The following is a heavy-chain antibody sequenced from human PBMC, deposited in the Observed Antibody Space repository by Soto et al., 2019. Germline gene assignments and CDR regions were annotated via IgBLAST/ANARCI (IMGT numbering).Heavy chain of an antibody. D-gene: IGHD2-15*01. CDR2: INYSGST. Sequence: LVTLRLTCSVSDGYISDYDGRWIRKNPGKGLEWIGYINYSGSTNYNPSLRSRVTISVDTSKNQFSLKLRSVTAADTAVYYCARDQGRCSGGSCYTAAPPDWFDPWGQGTLVNVSS. J-gene: IGHJ5*02. CDR3: ARDQGRCSGGSCYTAAPPDWFDP. CDR1: DGYISDYD. V-gene: IGHV4-59*01.